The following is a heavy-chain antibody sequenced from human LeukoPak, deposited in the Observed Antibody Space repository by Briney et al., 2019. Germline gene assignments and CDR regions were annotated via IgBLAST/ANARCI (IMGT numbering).Heavy chain of an antibody. D-gene: IGHD2-8*02. CDR3: AREVCTGGHCSDAFDI. V-gene: IGHV4-34*01. CDR2: INHSGST. CDR1: VGSFSGYY. J-gene: IGHJ3*02. Sequence: SETLSLTCAVYVGSFSGYYWSWIRQPPGKGLVWIGEINHSGSTNYNPSLKSRVTISVDTSKNQFSLKLSPVTAADTAVYFCAREVCTGGHCSDAFDIWGQGTMVTVSS.